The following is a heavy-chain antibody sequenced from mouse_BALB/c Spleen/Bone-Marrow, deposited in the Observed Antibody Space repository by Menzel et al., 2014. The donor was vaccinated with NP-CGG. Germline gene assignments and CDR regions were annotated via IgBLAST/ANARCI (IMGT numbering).Heavy chain of an antibody. V-gene: IGHV5-6-4*01. CDR1: GFTFSSYS. D-gene: IGHD2-4*01. Sequence: DVKLVESGGGLVKPGGSLKLSCAASGFTFSSYSMSWVRQTPEKRLEWVATISRGGHYTYYPDSVKGRFTISRDNAKNTLYLQMSSLKSEDTAMYYCSKDGGYDYSYYFDYWGQGTTLTVSS. CDR2: ISRGGHYT. J-gene: IGHJ2*01. CDR3: SKDGGYDYSYYFDY.